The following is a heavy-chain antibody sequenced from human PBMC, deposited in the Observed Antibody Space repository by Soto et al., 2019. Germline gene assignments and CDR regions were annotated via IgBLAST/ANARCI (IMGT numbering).Heavy chain of an antibody. J-gene: IGHJ5*02. V-gene: IGHV1-3*01. CDR3: ARDKAPTKYGSGSYYH. Sequence: GASVKVSCKASGYTFTSYAMHWVRQAPGQRLEWMGRINASNGNTNYSQKFQGRVTITRDTSTSTAYMELSSLRSEDTAVYYCARDKAPTKYGSGSYYHWGQGTLVTVSS. CDR2: INASNGNT. CDR1: GYTFTSYA. D-gene: IGHD3-10*01.